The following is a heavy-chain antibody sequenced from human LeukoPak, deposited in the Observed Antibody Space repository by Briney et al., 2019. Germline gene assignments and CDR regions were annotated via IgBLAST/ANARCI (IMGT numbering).Heavy chain of an antibody. CDR1: GGSISSSNW. D-gene: IGHD3-22*01. V-gene: IGHV4-4*02. CDR3: ASKRSGYYSGFFDY. J-gene: IGHJ4*02. Sequence: SGTLSLTCAVSGGSISSSNWWSWVRQPPGRGLEWIGSIYYSGSTYYSPSLKSRVTISVDTSKNQFSLKLSSLAAADTAVYYCASKRSGYYSGFFDYWGQGTLVTVSS. CDR2: IYYSGST.